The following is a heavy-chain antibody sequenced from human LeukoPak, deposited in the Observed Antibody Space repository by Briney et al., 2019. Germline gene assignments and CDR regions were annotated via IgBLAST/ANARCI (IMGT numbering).Heavy chain of an antibody. Sequence: GGSLRLSCAASGFTFSNAWMSWVRQAPGKGLEWVGRVKSKADGGTTDYAAPVKGRFAISRDDSKNTLYLQMNSLKIEDTAVYYCTLGSWPIDYWGQGTLVTVSS. D-gene: IGHD2-15*01. CDR1: GFTFSNAW. CDR2: VKSKADGGTT. J-gene: IGHJ4*02. CDR3: TLGSWPIDY. V-gene: IGHV3-15*01.